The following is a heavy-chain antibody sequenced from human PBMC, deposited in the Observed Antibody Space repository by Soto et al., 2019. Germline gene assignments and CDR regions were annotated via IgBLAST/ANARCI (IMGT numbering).Heavy chain of an antibody. V-gene: IGHV3-23*01. J-gene: IGHJ4*02. CDR3: AKVRIVGRAIKSILDY. D-gene: IGHD2-21*01. CDR2: ISGSGGST. CDR1: GFTFSSYA. Sequence: GGSLRLSCAASGFTFSSYAMSWVRQAPGKGLEWVSAISGSGGSTYYADSVKGRFTISRDNSKNTMYLQMNSLRAEDTAVYYSAKVRIVGRAIKSILDYWGKGTLVTVSS.